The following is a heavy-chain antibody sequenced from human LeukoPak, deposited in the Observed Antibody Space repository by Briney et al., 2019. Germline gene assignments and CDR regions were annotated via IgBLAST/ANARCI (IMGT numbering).Heavy chain of an antibody. CDR3: ATVHPVRDYVWGSYRSWYFDY. Sequence: ASVKVSCKVSGYTLTELSMHWVRQAPGKGLEWMGGFDPEDGETIYAQKFQGRVTMTEDTSTDTAYMELSSLRSEDTAVYYCATVHPVRDYVWGSYRSWYFDYWGQGTLVTVSS. CDR1: GYTLTELS. V-gene: IGHV1-24*01. D-gene: IGHD3-16*02. J-gene: IGHJ4*02. CDR2: FDPEDGET.